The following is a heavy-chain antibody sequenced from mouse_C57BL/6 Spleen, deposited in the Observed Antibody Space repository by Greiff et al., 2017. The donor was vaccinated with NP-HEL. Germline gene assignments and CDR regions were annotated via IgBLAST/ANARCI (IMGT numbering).Heavy chain of an antibody. J-gene: IGHJ3*01. Sequence: QVQLQQSGAELVKPGASVKISCKASGYTFTTYPIEWMKQNHGKSLEWIGNFHPYNDDTKYNEKFKDKATLTVEKSSSTVYLDLSRLTSDDSAVYYWARGGDYDGAWFAYWGQGTLVTVSA. D-gene: IGHD2-4*01. CDR2: FHPYNDDT. CDR3: ARGGDYDGAWFAY. CDR1: GYTFTTYP. V-gene: IGHV1-47*01.